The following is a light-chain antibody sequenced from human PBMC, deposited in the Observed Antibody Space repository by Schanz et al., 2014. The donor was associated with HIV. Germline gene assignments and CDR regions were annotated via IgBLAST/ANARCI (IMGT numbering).Light chain of an antibody. Sequence: DIQMTQSPSTLSASVGDRVSISCWASQSISNWLAWYQQKPGKAPDLLIYEASILETGVPSRFSGSGSGTDFTLTISSLQPDDFATYYCQQANSFPPWAFGQGTKVEIK. CDR2: EAS. V-gene: IGKV1-12*01. J-gene: IGKJ1*01. CDR3: QQANSFPPWA. CDR1: QSISNW.